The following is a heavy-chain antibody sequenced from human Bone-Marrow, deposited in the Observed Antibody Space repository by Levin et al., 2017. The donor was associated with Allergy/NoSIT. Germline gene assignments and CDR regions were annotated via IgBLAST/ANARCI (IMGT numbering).Heavy chain of an antibody. Sequence: GESLKISCAASGFSVSRYGMHWVRQPPGKGLEGVAVIWYGGSNRQYADSVKGRFIVSGENSKNTVYLEMNSLGADDTGVYYCARDRWELLSDYYGMDVWGQGTTVTVSS. CDR3: ARDRWELLSDYYGMDV. J-gene: IGHJ6*02. CDR2: IWYGGSNR. D-gene: IGHD1-26*01. V-gene: IGHV3-33*01. CDR1: GFSVSRYG.